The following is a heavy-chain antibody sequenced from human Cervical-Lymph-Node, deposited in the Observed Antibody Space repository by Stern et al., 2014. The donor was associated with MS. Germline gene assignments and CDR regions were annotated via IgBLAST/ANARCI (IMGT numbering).Heavy chain of an antibody. V-gene: IGHV1-2*02. CDR3: ARDRGSYSDY. J-gene: IGHJ4*02. CDR2: ISPKTGSA. D-gene: IGHD1-26*01. CDR1: GYTFTAYF. Sequence: VQLVESGAEVERPGASVKVSCKASGYTFTAYFLHWVRQAPGQGLEWMGLISPKTGSATYVQKFQDRVTMTRDTSINTGYMEVSSLRSDDTAVYYCARDRGSYSDYWGQGTLVAVSS.